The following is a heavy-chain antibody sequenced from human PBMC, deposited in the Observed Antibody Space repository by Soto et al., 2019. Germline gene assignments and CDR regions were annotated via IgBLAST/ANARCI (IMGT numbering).Heavy chain of an antibody. Sequence: SETLSLTCAVYGGSFSGYYWSWIRQPPGKGLEWIGEINHSGSTNYNPSLKSRVTISVDTSKNQFSLKLSSVTAADTAVYYCATLLGVITITPGPFQHWGQGTLVTVSS. D-gene: IGHD3-22*01. CDR2: INHSGST. CDR3: ATLLGVITITPGPFQH. J-gene: IGHJ1*01. V-gene: IGHV4-34*01. CDR1: GGSFSGYY.